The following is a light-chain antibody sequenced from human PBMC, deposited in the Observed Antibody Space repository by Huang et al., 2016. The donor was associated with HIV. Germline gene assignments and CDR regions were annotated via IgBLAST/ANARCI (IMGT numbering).Light chain of an antibody. CDR1: RSLLFASNSKNF. Sequence: DILLIQSPDSLAVSLGERATLTCRSSRSLLFASNSKNFLAWYQQKPGQSPKLLMYMASVRESGVPERFTGSGSGTEFTLTIASLQAEDVAVYYCQQFYNMPYTFGRGTRLEI. V-gene: IGKV4-1*01. CDR2: MAS. J-gene: IGKJ2*01. CDR3: QQFYNMPYT.